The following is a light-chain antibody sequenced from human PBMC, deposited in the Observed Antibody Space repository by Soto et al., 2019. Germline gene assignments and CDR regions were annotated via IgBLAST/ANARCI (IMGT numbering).Light chain of an antibody. J-gene: IGKJ4*01. CDR3: QQLNSSPLP. V-gene: IGKV1-9*01. CDR1: QGISSY. CDR2: AAS. Sequence: DIQLTQSPSFLSASVGDRVTITCRASQGISSYLAWYQQKPGKAPKLLIYAASTLQSGVPSRFSGSRSGTQSTLTISSLQPEDFETYYHQQLNSSPLPFGRGTKAEIK.